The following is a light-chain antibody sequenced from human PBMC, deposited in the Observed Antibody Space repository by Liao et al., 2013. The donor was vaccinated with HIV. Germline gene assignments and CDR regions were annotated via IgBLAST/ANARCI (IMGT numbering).Light chain of an antibody. J-gene: IGLJ2*01. Sequence: SYELTQAPSVSVSPGQTARITCSGDKLGDKSTSWYQQKPGHSPVLVIYQDTKRPSGIPERFSGSNSGNTATLTISGVQAEDEADYYCQSADSGGTSEPFGGGTRLTVL. CDR1: KLGDKS. CDR2: QDT. V-gene: IGLV3-1*01. CDR3: QSADSGGTSEP.